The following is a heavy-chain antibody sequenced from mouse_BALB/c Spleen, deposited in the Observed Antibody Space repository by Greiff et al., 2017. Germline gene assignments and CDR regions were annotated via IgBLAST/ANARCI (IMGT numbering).Heavy chain of an antibody. D-gene: IGHD3-3*01. CDR2: ISSGGGSP. J-gene: IGHJ4*01. CDR1: GFAFSSYD. Sequence: EVQLVESGGGLVKPGGSLKLSCAASGFAFSSYDMSWVRQTPEMRLEWVAYISSGGGSPYYPDTVKGRFTISRDNTKNTLYLKMISLKSEDTAMYYCARCEFLGYAMDYWGQGTSVTVSS. V-gene: IGHV5-12-1*01. CDR3: ARCEFLGYAMDY.